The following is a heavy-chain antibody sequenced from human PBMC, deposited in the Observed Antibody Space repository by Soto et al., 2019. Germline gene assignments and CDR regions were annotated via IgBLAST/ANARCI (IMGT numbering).Heavy chain of an antibody. Sequence: EVQLLESGGDLVQPGGSLRLSCAASGFTFSSYGLNWVRQAPGKGLEWVSGISGSGDSTHYADSVKGRFTISRDNSKNTLYLQMNSLRAEDTAVYYCAKQSPYSNSWYDIDYWGQGTLVTVSS. CDR1: GFTFSSYG. J-gene: IGHJ4*02. D-gene: IGHD6-13*01. CDR2: ISGSGDST. V-gene: IGHV3-23*01. CDR3: AKQSPYSNSWYDIDY.